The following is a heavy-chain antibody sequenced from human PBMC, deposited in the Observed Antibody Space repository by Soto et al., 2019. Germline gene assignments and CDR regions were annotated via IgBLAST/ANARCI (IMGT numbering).Heavy chain of an antibody. D-gene: IGHD3-3*01. J-gene: IGHJ6*02. Sequence: LRLSCAASGFTFSGSAMHWVRQASGKGLEWVGRIRSKANSYATAYAASVKGRFTISRDGSKNTAYLQMNSLKTEDTAVYYCTRKRVVNLYGYYGMDVWGQGTTVTVSS. CDR3: TRKRVVNLYGYYGMDV. CDR2: IRSKANSYAT. CDR1: GFTFSGSA. V-gene: IGHV3-73*01.